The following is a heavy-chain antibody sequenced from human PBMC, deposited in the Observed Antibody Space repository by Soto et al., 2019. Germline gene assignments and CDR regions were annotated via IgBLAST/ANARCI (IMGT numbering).Heavy chain of an antibody. J-gene: IGHJ2*01. CDR2: IVVGSGNT. V-gene: IGHV1-58*01. CDR3: AAVPYCGGDCYSVLWYFDL. CDR1: GFTFTSSA. D-gene: IGHD2-21*02. Sequence: QMQLVQSGPEVKKPGTSVKVSCKASGFTFTSSAVQWVRQARGQRLEWIGWIVVGSGNTNYAQKFQERVTITRDMSTSTAYMELSSLRSEDTAVYYCAAVPYCGGDCYSVLWYFDLWGRGTLFTFSS.